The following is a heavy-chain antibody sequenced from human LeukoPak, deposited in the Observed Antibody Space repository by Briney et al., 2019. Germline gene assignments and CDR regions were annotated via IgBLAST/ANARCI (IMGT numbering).Heavy chain of an antibody. D-gene: IGHD3-22*01. CDR3: AADSSGYSYYFDY. Sequence: GGSLRLSCAASGFTFSSYGMHWVRQAPGKGLEWVAVIWYDGSNKYYADSVKGRFTTSRDNSKNTLYLQMNSLRAEDTAVYYCAADSSGYSYYFDYWGQGTLVTASS. V-gene: IGHV3-33*01. CDR2: IWYDGSNK. CDR1: GFTFSSYG. J-gene: IGHJ4*02.